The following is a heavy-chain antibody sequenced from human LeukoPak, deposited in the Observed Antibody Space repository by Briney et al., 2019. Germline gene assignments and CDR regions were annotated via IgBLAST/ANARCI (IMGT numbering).Heavy chain of an antibody. V-gene: IGHV1-46*01. J-gene: IGHJ4*02. D-gene: IGHD5-18*01. Sequence: ASVKVSCKASGYTFTSYYMHWVRQAPGQGLEWMGLINPTGGSTGYAQKFQGRVTMTRDMSTSTVYMELSSLRSEDTAVYYCARDGPDTAMVTGEYWGQGTLVTVSS. CDR1: GYTFTSYY. CDR3: ARDGPDTAMVTGEY. CDR2: INPTGGST.